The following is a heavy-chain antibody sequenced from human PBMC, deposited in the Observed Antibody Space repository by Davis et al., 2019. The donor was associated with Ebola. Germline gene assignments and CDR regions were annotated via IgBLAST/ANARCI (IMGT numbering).Heavy chain of an antibody. V-gene: IGHV3-48*02. CDR1: GFTFSTYS. Sequence: GESLKISCTASGFTFSTYSMDWVRQAPGKGLEWVSYISGGSETIHYADSVKGRFTISRDNAKNSLYLQMNSLRDEDTAIYCAREWFGETDWGQGTLVTVSS. D-gene: IGHD3-10*01. CDR3: AREWFGETD. CDR2: ISGGSETI. J-gene: IGHJ4*02.